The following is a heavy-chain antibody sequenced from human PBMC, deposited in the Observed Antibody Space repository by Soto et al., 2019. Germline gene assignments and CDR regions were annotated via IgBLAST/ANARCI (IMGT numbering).Heavy chain of an antibody. J-gene: IGHJ4*02. CDR1: GGSISSGVYY. V-gene: IGHV4-39*07. D-gene: IGHD2-8*02. Sequence: SETLSLTCTVSGGSISSGVYYWSWIRQPPGTGLEWIGEINHSGSTNYNPSLKSRVTISVDTSKNQFSLKLTSVTAADTAVYYCARDKITGLFDYWGRGTLVTVS. CDR2: INHSGST. CDR3: ARDKITGLFDY.